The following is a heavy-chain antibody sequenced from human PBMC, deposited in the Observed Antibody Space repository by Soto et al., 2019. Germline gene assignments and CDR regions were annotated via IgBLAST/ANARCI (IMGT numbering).Heavy chain of an antibody. Sequence: QVQLVESGGGVVQPGRSLKLSCAASGFTFTSFSMQWVRQAPGKGLEWVAVISYDGSIEYYADSVKGRFTISRDNSKNPLYLQMYSVRTEDTAVYFCAREWSTAGDLDYWGQGTLVTVSS. V-gene: IGHV3-30-3*01. CDR1: GFTFTSFS. J-gene: IGHJ4*02. D-gene: IGHD3-16*01. CDR3: AREWSTAGDLDY. CDR2: ISYDGSIE.